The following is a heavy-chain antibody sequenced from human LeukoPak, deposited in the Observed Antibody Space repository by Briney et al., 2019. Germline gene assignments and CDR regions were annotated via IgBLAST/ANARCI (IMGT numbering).Heavy chain of an antibody. V-gene: IGHV5-51*01. Sequence: GESLKISCMASGYTSTTYWIGWVRQMPGRGLEWMGIIYRGDSDTRYSPSFQGQVTISVDKSISTAYLQWSSLKASDTAIYYCARNGNYLDAFNIWGQGTMVTVSS. CDR3: ARNGNYLDAFNI. D-gene: IGHD1-7*01. CDR1: GYTSTTYW. J-gene: IGHJ3*02. CDR2: IYRGDSDT.